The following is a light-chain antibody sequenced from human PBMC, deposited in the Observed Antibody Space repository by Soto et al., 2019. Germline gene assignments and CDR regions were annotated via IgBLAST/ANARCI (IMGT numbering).Light chain of an antibody. CDR1: QSISSW. J-gene: IGKJ2*01. Sequence: DIQMTQSPSTLSASVGDRVTITCRASQSISSWLAWYQQKPGKAPKLLIYKASSLERGVPSRFSGSGSGTDFTLTISSLQPDDFAPYYCQQYNSYPYTFGQGTKLEIK. CDR2: KAS. CDR3: QQYNSYPYT. V-gene: IGKV1-5*03.